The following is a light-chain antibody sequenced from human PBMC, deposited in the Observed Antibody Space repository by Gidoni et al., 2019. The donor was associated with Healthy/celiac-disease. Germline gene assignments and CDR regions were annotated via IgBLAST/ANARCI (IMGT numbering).Light chain of an antibody. CDR3: AAWDDSLNGVV. CDR2: YDD. Sequence: QSVLPQPPPVSEAPSPRVTISCSGSSSNIGNNAVNWYQPLPGKAPKLLIYYDDLLPSGVSDRFSGSKSGTSASRAISGLQSEDEADYYCAAWDDSLNGVVFGGGTKLTVL. J-gene: IGLJ2*01. CDR1: SSNIGNNA. V-gene: IGLV1-36*01.